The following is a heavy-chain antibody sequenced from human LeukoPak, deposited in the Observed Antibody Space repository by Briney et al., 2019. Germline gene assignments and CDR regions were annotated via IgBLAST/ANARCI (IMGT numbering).Heavy chain of an antibody. V-gene: IGHV1-2*02. CDR3: ARFYSGYGNYYYYMDV. D-gene: IGHD5-12*01. J-gene: IGHJ6*03. Sequence: ASVKVSCKASGYTFTSYYIHWVRQAPGQGLEWMGGINPNTGGTNYAQKFQGRVTMTRDTSISTAYMELSRLRSDDTAVYYCARFYSGYGNYYYYMDVWGKGTTVTVSS. CDR1: GYTFTSYY. CDR2: INPNTGGT.